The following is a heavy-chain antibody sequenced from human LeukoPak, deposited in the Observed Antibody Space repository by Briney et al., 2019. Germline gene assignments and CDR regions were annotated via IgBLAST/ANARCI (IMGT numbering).Heavy chain of an antibody. Sequence: SETLSLTCTVSGGSISSYYWSWIRQPPGKGLEWIGYIYYSGSTNYNPSLKSRVTISVDTSKNQFSLKLSSVTAADTAVYYCARRDMRDGTTEYWGQGTLVTVSS. CDR3: ARRDMRDGTTEY. CDR1: GGSISSYY. D-gene: IGHD5-24*01. J-gene: IGHJ4*02. V-gene: IGHV4-59*08. CDR2: IYYSGST.